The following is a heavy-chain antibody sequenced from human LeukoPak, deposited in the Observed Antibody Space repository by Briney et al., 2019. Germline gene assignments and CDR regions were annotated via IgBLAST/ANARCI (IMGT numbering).Heavy chain of an antibody. CDR2: ISSTGGTI. J-gene: IGHJ3*02. Sequence: GGSLRLSCAASGFTFSSYAMNWVRQAPGKGLEWVSFISSTGGTIYYADSVKGRFTVSRDNGKNSLLLQMNSLRAEDTALYYCARGYSRAAFDIWDQGTVVAVSS. CDR1: GFTFSSYA. D-gene: IGHD2-15*01. CDR3: ARGYSRAAFDI. V-gene: IGHV3-48*01.